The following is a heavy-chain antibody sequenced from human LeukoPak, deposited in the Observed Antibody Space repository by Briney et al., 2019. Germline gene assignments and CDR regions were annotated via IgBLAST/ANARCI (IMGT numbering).Heavy chain of an antibody. CDR3: ARGRGYSYGQNWFDP. CDR1: GFTFSSYA. J-gene: IGHJ5*02. D-gene: IGHD5-18*01. Sequence: GGSLRLSCAASGFTFSSYAMHWVRQAPGKGLEYVSAISSNGGSTYYANSVKGRFTISRDNSKNTLYLQMGSLRAEDMAVYYCARGRGYSYGQNWFDPWGQGTLVTVSS. CDR2: ISSNGGST. V-gene: IGHV3-64*01.